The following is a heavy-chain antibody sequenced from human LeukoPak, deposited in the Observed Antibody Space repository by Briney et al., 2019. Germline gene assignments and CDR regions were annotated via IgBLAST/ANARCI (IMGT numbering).Heavy chain of an antibody. D-gene: IGHD6-6*01. J-gene: IGHJ4*02. CDR3: AREGQLRYFDY. CDR1: GGTFSIYA. CDR2: IIPIFGTA. V-gene: IGHV1-69*13. Sequence: ASVKVSCKASGGTFSIYAISWVRQAPGQGLEWMGGIIPIFGTANYAQKFQGRVTITADESTSTAYMELSSLRSEDTAVYYCAREGQLRYFDYWGQGTLVTVSS.